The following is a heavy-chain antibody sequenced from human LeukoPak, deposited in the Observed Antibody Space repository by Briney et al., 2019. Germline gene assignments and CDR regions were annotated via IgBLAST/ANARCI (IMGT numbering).Heavy chain of an antibody. Sequence: SVKVSCKASGGTFSSYAISWVRQAPGQGLEWMGGIIPIFGTANYAQKFQGRVTITADKSTSTAYMELSSLRSEDTAVYYCATNDGYCSSTSCYVADYWGQGTLVTVSS. CDR2: IIPIFGTA. CDR1: GGTFSSYA. CDR3: ATNDGYCSSTSCYVADY. J-gene: IGHJ4*02. D-gene: IGHD2-2*03. V-gene: IGHV1-69*06.